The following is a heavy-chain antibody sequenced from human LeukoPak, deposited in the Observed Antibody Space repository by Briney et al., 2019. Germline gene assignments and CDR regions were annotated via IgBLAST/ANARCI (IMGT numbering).Heavy chain of an antibody. J-gene: IGHJ5*02. V-gene: IGHV3-23*01. D-gene: IGHD2/OR15-2a*01. CDR1: GLILGTYA. Sequence: GGSLRLSCAASGLILGTYAMTWVSQAPGKGLEWVSTVSGNGDTTFYADSAKGRFTISRDNSRNTHYLQINSLRGEDTAVYYCAKGGHASFYDRWGQGTLVTVSS. CDR3: AKGGHASFYDR. CDR2: VSGNGDTT.